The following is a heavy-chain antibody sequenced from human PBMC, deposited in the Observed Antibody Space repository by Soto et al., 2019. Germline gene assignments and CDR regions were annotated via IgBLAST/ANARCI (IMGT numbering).Heavy chain of an antibody. J-gene: IGHJ4*02. V-gene: IGHV4-31*03. D-gene: IGHD3-22*01. CDR1: GGSISNGGYY. Sequence: QVQLQESGPGLVKPSQTLSLTCTVSGGSISNGGYYWSWIRQHPGMGLEWIGYIYYSGSTYYNPSLKSRVTISVDTSKNQFSLKLSSVTAADTAVYYSARDGQWYYDSSGYYWGYFDYWGQGTLVTVSS. CDR3: ARDGQWYYDSSGYYWGYFDY. CDR2: IYYSGST.